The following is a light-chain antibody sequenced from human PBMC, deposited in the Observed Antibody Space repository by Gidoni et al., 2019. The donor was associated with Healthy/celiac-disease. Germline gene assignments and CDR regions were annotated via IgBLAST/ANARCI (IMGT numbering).Light chain of an antibody. Sequence: EIVMTQFPATLSVSPGERATLSCRASQSVSSNLAWYQQKPGQAPRLLIYGASTRATGIPARFSGSGSGTEFTLTISSLQSEDCAVYYCQQYNNWPLWTFGQGTKVEIK. CDR1: QSVSSN. CDR3: QQYNNWPLWT. CDR2: GAS. J-gene: IGKJ1*01. V-gene: IGKV3-15*01.